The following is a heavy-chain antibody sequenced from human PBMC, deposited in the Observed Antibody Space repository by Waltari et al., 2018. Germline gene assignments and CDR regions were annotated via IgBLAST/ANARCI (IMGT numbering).Heavy chain of an antibody. Sequence: QVQLQESGPGLVKPSETLSLTCTVSGGSISSYYWSWIRQPPGKGLEWIGYIYYSGSTNYNPSLKSRVTISVDTSKNQFSLKLSSVTAADTAVYYCARPRTVTGYYYGMDVWGQGTTVTVSS. CDR2: IYYSGST. CDR1: GGSISSYY. V-gene: IGHV4-59*01. J-gene: IGHJ6*02. CDR3: ARPRTVTGYYYGMDV. D-gene: IGHD5-18*01.